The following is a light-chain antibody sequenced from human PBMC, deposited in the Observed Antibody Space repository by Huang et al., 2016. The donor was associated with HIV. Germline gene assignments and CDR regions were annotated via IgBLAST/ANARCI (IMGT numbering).Light chain of an antibody. CDR3: QQSSSTPFT. V-gene: IGKV1-39*01. CDR2: AAS. CDR1: QTITSF. Sequence: DIQMTQSPSSLSASVGDRVTITCRASQTITSFLKWYQQKPGKAPKLLIYAASSLQSGVPSRFSGSGSGTSFTLTINTLQPEDFATYYCQQSSSTPFTFGPGTRVDIK. J-gene: IGKJ3*01.